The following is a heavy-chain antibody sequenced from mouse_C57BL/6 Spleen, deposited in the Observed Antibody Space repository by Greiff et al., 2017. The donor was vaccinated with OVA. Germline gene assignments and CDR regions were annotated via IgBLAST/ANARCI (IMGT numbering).Heavy chain of an antibody. D-gene: IGHD2-4*01. J-gene: IGHJ2*01. V-gene: IGHV1-64*01. CDR1: GYTFTSYW. CDR3: ARRGDYDIFDY. Sequence: VQLQQSGAELVKPGASVKLSCKASGYTFTSYWMHWVKQRPGQGLEWIGMIHPNSGSTNYNEKFKSKATLTVDKSSSTAYMQLSSLTSEDSAVYYCARRGDYDIFDYWGQGTTLTVSS. CDR2: IHPNSGST.